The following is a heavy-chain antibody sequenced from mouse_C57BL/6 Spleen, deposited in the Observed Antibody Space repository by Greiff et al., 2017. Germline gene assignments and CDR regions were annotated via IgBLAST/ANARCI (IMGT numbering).Heavy chain of an antibody. CDR1: GYAFTNYL. V-gene: IGHV1-54*01. J-gene: IGHJ2*01. D-gene: IGHD1-1*01. CDR2: INPGSGGT. Sequence: VQLQQSGAELVRPGTSVKVSCKASGYAFTNYLIEWVKQRPGQGLEWIGVINPGSGGTHYNEKFKGKATLTADKSSSTAYMQLSSLTSEDSAVFFCARRITTVVVDYWGQGTTLTVSS. CDR3: ARRITTVVVDY.